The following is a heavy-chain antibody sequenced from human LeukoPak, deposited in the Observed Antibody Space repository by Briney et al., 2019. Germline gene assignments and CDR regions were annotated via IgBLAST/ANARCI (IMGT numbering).Heavy chain of an antibody. CDR3: AGRSYFDY. Sequence: PGRSLRLSCAASGFTFSSYAMHWVRQAPGKGLEWVAVISYDGSNKYYADSVKGRFTISRDNSKNTLYLQMNGLRAEDTAVYYCAGRSYFDYWGQGTLVTVSS. CDR2: ISYDGSNK. CDR1: GFTFSSYA. V-gene: IGHV3-30-3*01. J-gene: IGHJ4*02.